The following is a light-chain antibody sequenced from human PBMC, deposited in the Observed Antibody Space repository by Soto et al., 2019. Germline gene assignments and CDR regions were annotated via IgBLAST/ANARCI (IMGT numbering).Light chain of an antibody. V-gene: IGLV1-44*01. J-gene: IGLJ1*01. CDR2: TNN. CDR1: SSTIGRNT. CDR3: AAWDDRLNGYV. Sequence: QSVLTQPPSASGTPGQRVTISCSGSSSTIGRNTVHWYQRLPGTAPNLLIYTNNQRPSGVPARFSGSKSGTSASLAISGLQSEDEADYYCAAWDDRLNGYVFGTGTKVTVL.